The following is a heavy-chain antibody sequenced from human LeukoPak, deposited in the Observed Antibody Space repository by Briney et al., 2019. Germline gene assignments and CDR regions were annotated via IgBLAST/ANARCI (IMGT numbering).Heavy chain of an antibody. Sequence: PSETLSPTCTVSDDSVSSGDYFWSWIRQPPGKELEWIGHIFYSGTANYTPSLKSRVTISVDTSRTQFSLRLSSVTAADTAVYYCARRSTTVTLRDAFDVWGQGKMVTVSS. CDR3: ARRSTTVTLRDAFDV. CDR2: IFYSGTA. J-gene: IGHJ3*01. V-gene: IGHV4-61*08. CDR1: DDSVSSGDYF. D-gene: IGHD4-17*01.